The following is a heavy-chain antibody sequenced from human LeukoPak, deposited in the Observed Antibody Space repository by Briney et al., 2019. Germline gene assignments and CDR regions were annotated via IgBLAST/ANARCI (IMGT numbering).Heavy chain of an antibody. CDR3: AKWITFGGVIGGAAFDI. CDR1: GFTFSNHA. D-gene: IGHD3-16*02. J-gene: IGHJ3*02. CDR2: IDGRSTDI. Sequence: GGSLRLSCAASGFTFSNHAMNWVRQAPGQGLEWVSSIDGRSTDIYYADSVKGRFTISRDNSKNTLYLQMNSLRAEDTAVYYCAKWITFGGVIGGAAFDIWGQGTMVTVSS. V-gene: IGHV3-21*01.